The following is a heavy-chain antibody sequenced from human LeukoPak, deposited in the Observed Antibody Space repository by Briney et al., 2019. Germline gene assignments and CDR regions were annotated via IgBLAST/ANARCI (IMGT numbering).Heavy chain of an antibody. CDR1: GFTFRDYA. CDR2: ISWDSSSV. V-gene: IGHV3-9*01. Sequence: GRSLRLSCAASGFTFRDYAMSWVRQAPGKGLEWVSGISWDSSSVAYADSVKGRFTISRDNSKNTLYLQMNSLRAEDTAVYYCAKGRVDTAMVWYFDYWGQGTLVTVSS. CDR3: AKGRVDTAMVWYFDY. D-gene: IGHD5-18*01. J-gene: IGHJ4*02.